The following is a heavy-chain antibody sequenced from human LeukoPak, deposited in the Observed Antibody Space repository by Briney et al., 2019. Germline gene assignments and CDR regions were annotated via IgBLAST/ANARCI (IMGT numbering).Heavy chain of an antibody. V-gene: IGHV1-8*01. D-gene: IGHD3/OR15-3a*01. CDR1: GNTFTSED. Sequence: ASVKVSCKASGNTFTSEDINWVRQAPGQGLEWMGWMKPDSGDTGYAQMFQGRVSMTTNTSIGTVYMELSSLTSEDTDVYYCAGGLGLDGPFEYWGQGPLVTVSS. J-gene: IGHJ4*02. CDR3: AGGLGLDGPFEY. CDR2: MKPDSGDT.